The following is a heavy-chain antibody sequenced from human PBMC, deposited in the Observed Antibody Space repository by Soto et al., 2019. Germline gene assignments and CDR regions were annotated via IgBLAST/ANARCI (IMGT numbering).Heavy chain of an antibody. D-gene: IGHD2-21*01. CDR1: GFTFDSYW. CDR3: ATSKGAVVISPYFFDY. CDR2: VNSDGSIT. J-gene: IGHJ4*02. Sequence: DVRLEESGGGLVQPGGSLRLSCAASGFTFDSYWMYWVRQAPGKGLVWVSRVNSDGSITTYADSVKGRFTISRDNAKNTLSLQMNSLRVEDTAVYYCATSKGAVVISPYFFDYWGQGALVTVSS. V-gene: IGHV3-74*01.